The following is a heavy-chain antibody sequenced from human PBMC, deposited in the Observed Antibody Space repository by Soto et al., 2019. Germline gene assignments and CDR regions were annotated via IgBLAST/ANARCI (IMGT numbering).Heavy chain of an antibody. CDR1: GFSFSSDW. D-gene: IGHD2-2*01. Sequence: EVQLVESGGGLVQPGGSLRLSCAASGFSFSSDWMTWVRQAPGKGLEWVANIKQDGSEKYYVDSVKGRFTISRDNAKSSLYLQMSSLKAEDTAVYYCASMQIYYYYTMDVWGHGTTVTVSS. J-gene: IGHJ6*02. V-gene: IGHV3-7*01. CDR2: IKQDGSEK. CDR3: ASMQIYYYYTMDV.